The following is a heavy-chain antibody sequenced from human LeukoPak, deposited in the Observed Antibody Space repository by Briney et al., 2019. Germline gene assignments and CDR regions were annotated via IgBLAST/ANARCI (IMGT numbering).Heavy chain of an antibody. CDR3: ARSPVAAGSTLGNY. J-gene: IGHJ4*02. CDR1: GGSVSSGSYY. CDR2: IYYSGST. V-gene: IGHV4-61*01. Sequence: SETPSLTCTVSGGSVSSGSYYWSWIRQPPGKGLEWIGYIYYSGSTNYNPSLKSRVTISVDTSKNQFSLKLSSVTAADTAVYYCARSPVAAGSTLGNYWGQGTLVTVSS. D-gene: IGHD6-13*01.